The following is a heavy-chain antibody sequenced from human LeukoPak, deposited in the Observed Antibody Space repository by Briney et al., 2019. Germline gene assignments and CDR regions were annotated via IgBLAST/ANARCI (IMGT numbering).Heavy chain of an antibody. J-gene: IGHJ6*04. Sequence: GGSLRLSCAVSGFTVSTNHMSWVRQAPGKGLEWVSVIYIDANTYYADSVKGRFTTSRDNSKNTVFLQMNSLRVEDTAVYYCARDREVVNAKAQMDVWGKGTTVTVSS. CDR3: ARDREVVNAKAQMDV. CDR1: GFTVSTNH. CDR2: IYIDANT. V-gene: IGHV3-53*01. D-gene: IGHD3-22*01.